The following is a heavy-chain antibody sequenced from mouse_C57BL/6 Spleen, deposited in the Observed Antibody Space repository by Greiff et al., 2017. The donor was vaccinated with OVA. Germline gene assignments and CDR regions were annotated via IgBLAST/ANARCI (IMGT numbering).Heavy chain of an antibody. CDR1: GFTFTDYY. V-gene: IGHV7-3*01. CDR2: IRNKANGYTT. D-gene: IGHD3-3*01. J-gene: IGHJ3*01. Sequence: EVKLVESGGGLVQPGGSLSLSCAASGFTFTDYYMSWVRQPPGTALEWLGFIRNKANGYTTEYSASVKGRFTISRDNSQSILYLQMNALRAEDSATYYCARSLRMARGFAYWGQGTLVTVSA. CDR3: ARSLRMARGFAY.